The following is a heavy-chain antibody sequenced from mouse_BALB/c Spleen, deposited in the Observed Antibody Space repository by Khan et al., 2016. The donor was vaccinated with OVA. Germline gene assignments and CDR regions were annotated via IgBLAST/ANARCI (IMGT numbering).Heavy chain of an antibody. CDR3: ARRGLRWDFDD. CDR1: GYTFINYW. D-gene: IGHD1-1*01. V-gene: IGHV1-7*01. CDR2: INPSTGYT. Sequence: VQLQQSGAELAKPGASVKMSCKASGYTFINYWILWVKQRPGQGLEWIGYINPSTGYTEYNQNFKDKATLTEDKSSSKAYMQLSSLTSEDSAVYYCARRGLRWDFDDWGQGTTLTVSS. J-gene: IGHJ2*01.